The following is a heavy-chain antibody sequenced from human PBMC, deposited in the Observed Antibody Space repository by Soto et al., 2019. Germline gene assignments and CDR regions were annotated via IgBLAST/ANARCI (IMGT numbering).Heavy chain of an antibody. CDR1: GGTFSSYA. J-gene: IGHJ4*02. CDR2: IIPIFGTA. CDR3: ARAKDYYDSSGYWQSFAY. V-gene: IGHV1-69*06. D-gene: IGHD3-22*01. Sequence: VASVKVSCKASGGTFSSYAISWVRQAPGQGLEWMGGIIPIFGTANYAQKFQGRVTITADKSTSTAYMELSSLRSEDTAVYYCARAKDYYDSSGYWQSFAYWGQGTLVTVSS.